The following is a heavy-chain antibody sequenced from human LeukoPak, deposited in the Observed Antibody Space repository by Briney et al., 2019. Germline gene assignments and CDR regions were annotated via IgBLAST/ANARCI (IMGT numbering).Heavy chain of an antibody. CDR3: ARHDIVVVPAPFDY. CDR2: INHSGST. Sequence: PSETLSLTCAVYGGSFSGYYWSWLRQPPGKGLEWIGEINHSGSTNYNPSLKSRVTISVDTSKNQFSLKLSSVTAADTAVYYCARHDIVVVPAPFDYWGQGTLVTVSS. D-gene: IGHD2-2*01. CDR1: GGSFSGYY. V-gene: IGHV4-34*01. J-gene: IGHJ4*02.